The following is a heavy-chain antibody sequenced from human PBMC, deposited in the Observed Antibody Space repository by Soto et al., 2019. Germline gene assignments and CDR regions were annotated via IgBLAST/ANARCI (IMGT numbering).Heavy chain of an antibody. D-gene: IGHD6-19*01. CDR2: FSGGDGST. Sequence: EEQLLESGGGLIQPGGSLRLSCAASGFTFSSYAMSWVRQAPGKGLEWVSSFSGGDGSTYYADSVKGRFTISRDNSKNTLYLQMNSLRAEDTAVYYCAKVTRYSSGRSKVNNYGMDVWGQGTTVTVSS. CDR3: AKVTRYSSGRSKVNNYGMDV. CDR1: GFTFSSYA. V-gene: IGHV3-23*01. J-gene: IGHJ6*02.